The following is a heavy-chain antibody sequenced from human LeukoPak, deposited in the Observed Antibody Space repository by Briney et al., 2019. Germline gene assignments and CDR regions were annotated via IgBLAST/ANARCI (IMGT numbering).Heavy chain of an antibody. Sequence: GGSLRLSCAASGFTFSSYWMSWVRQAPGKGLEWVANIKQDGSEEYYVDSVKGRFTISRDNAKNSLYLQMNSLRAEDTAAYYCARDPYYYDSSGYSPWGQGTLVTVSS. J-gene: IGHJ4*02. D-gene: IGHD3-22*01. CDR3: ARDPYYYDSSGYSP. V-gene: IGHV3-7*03. CDR1: GFTFSSYW. CDR2: IKQDGSEE.